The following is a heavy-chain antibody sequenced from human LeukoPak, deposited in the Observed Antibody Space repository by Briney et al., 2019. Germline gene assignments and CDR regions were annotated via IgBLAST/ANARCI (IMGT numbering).Heavy chain of an antibody. CDR2: ISGGGGST. V-gene: IGHV3-23*01. CDR1: GFTFSSYW. J-gene: IGHJ5*02. D-gene: IGHD2-15*01. Sequence: GGSLRLSCAASGFTFSSYWMSWVRQAPGKGLEWVSAISGGGGSTYYADSVKGRFTISRDNAKNSLYLQMNSLRAEDTAVYYCARGARSGGSWGQGTLVTVSS. CDR3: ARGARSGGS.